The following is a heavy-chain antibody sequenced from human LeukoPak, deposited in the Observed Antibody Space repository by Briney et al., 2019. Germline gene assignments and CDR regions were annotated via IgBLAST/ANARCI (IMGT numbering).Heavy chain of an antibody. V-gene: IGHV3-21*01. D-gene: IGHD3-10*01. Sequence: AGGSLRLSCAASGFTFSSYSMNWVRQAPGKGLEWVSSISSSSSSYIYYADSVKGRFTISRDNAKNSLYLQMNSLRAEDTAVYYCARGRVVTMVRGVIITVWYFDLWGRGTLVTVSS. CDR1: GFTFSSYS. CDR2: ISSSSSSYI. J-gene: IGHJ2*01. CDR3: ARGRVVTMVRGVIITVWYFDL.